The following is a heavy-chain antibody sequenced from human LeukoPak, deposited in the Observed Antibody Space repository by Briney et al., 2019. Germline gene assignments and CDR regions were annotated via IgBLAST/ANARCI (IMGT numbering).Heavy chain of an antibody. D-gene: IGHD3-3*01. V-gene: IGHV1-69*04. CDR3: ARGFWSGYGWFDP. J-gene: IGHJ5*02. Sequence: SVKVSCKASGGTFSSYAISWVRQAPGQGLEWMGRIIPILGIANYAQKFQGRVTITADKSTSTAYMELRSLRSDDTAVYYCARGFWSGYGWFDPWGQGTLVTVSS. CDR1: GGTFSSYA. CDR2: IIPILGIA.